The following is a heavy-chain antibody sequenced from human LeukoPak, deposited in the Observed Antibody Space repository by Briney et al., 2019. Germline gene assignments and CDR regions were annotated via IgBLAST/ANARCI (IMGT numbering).Heavy chain of an antibody. CDR2: IKQDGSEK. CDR1: GFTFSSYW. CDR3: ARGGGSYYGGGHGLTLY. Sequence: GGSLRLSCAASGFTFSSYWMSWVRQAPGKGLEWVANIKQDGSEKYYVDSVKGRFTISRDNAKNSLYLQMSSLRAEDTAVYYCARGGGSYYGGGHGLTLYWGQGTLVTVSS. J-gene: IGHJ4*02. D-gene: IGHD1-26*01. V-gene: IGHV3-7*01.